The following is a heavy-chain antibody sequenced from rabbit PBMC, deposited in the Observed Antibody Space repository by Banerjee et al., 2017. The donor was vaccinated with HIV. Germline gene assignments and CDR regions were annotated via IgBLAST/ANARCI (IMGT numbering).Heavy chain of an antibody. Sequence: QEQLVESGGGLVKPEGSLKLSFTASGFSFSDRYWICWVRQAPGKGLEWIACIYFGSSGGTHYASWAKGRFTISKTSSTTVTLQMTSLTAADTATYFCARDGAGGSYFALWGPGTLVTVS. J-gene: IGHJ4*01. CDR1: GFSFSDRYW. CDR3: ARDGAGGSYFAL. V-gene: IGHV1S45*01. CDR2: IYFGSSGGT. D-gene: IGHD8-1*01.